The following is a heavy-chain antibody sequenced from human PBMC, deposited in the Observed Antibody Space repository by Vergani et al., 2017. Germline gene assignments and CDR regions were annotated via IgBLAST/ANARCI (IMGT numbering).Heavy chain of an antibody. D-gene: IGHD2-2*01. V-gene: IGHV3-30*18. CDR1: GFTFSSYG. CDR3: AKDHPDIVVVPAADDAFDI. J-gene: IGHJ3*02. CDR2: ISYDGSNK. Sequence: QVQLVESGGGVVQPGRSLRLSCAASGFTFSSYGMHWVRQAPGKGLEWVAVISYDGSNKYYADSVKGRFTISRDNSKNTLYLQMNSLRAEDTAVYYCAKDHPDIVVVPAADDAFDIWGQGTMVTVSS.